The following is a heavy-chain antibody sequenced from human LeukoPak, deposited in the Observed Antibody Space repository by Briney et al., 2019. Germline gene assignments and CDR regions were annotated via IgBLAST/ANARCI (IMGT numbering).Heavy chain of an antibody. CDR3: ASYDSSGYYHYFDY. CDR2: ISGSGGST. J-gene: IGHJ4*02. Sequence: PGGSLRLSCAASGFTFGSYAMNWVRQAPGKGLEWVSTISGSGGSTSYADSVKGRFTISRDNSRNTLYLQMNSLRAEDTAVYYCASYDSSGYYHYFDYWGQGTLVTVSS. D-gene: IGHD3-22*01. V-gene: IGHV3-23*01. CDR1: GFTFGSYA.